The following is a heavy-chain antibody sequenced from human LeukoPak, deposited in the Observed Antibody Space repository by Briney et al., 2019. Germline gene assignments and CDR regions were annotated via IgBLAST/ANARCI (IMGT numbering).Heavy chain of an antibody. D-gene: IGHD3-10*01. J-gene: IGHJ4*02. V-gene: IGHV4-34*01. CDR2: INHSGST. CDR3: ARGLPIRESYFDY. Sequence: PSETLSLTCSVYGGSFSGYYWSWIRQPPGKGLEWIGEINHSGSTNYNPSLKSRVTISVDTSKNQFSLKLSSVTAADTAVYYCARGLPIRESYFDYWGQGTLATVSS. CDR1: GGSFSGYY.